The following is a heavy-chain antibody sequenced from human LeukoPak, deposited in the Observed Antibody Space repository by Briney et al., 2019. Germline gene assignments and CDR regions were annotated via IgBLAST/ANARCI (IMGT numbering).Heavy chain of an antibody. CDR1: GGSISGYY. V-gene: IGHV4-4*07. D-gene: IGHD1-7*01. CDR2: VYTSGST. J-gene: IGHJ3*02. CDR3: ARLITGTTTAFDI. Sequence: SETLSLXCSVSGGSISGYYWTWIRQPAGKGLEWIGRVYTSGSTHYNPSLKTRLTMSVDTSKNQFSLKLSSVTAADTAVYYCARLITGTTTAFDIWGPGTMVTVSS.